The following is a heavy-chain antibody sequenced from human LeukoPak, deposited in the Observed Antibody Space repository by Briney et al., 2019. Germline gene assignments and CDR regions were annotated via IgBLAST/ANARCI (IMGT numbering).Heavy chain of an antibody. CDR1: GGSFSGYY. D-gene: IGHD3-10*01. CDR3: ARGRGSTLLN. CDR2: INHSGST. Sequence: SETLSLTCAAYGGSFSGYYWSWIRQPPGKGLEWIGEINHSGSTNYNPSLKSRVTISVDTSKNQFSLKLSSVTAADTAVYYCARGRGSTLLNWGQGTLVTVSS. J-gene: IGHJ4*02. V-gene: IGHV4-34*01.